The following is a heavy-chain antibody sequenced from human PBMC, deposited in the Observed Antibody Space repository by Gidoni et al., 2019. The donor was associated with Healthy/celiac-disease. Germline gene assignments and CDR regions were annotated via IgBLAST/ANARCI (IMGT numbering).Heavy chain of an antibody. CDR2: ISSSGSTI. J-gene: IGHJ4*02. Sequence: EVQLVESGGGLVQPGGSLRLSCAASGFTFSSYEMNWVRQAPGKGLEWVSYISSSGSTIYYADSGKGRFTISRDNAKNSLYLQMNSLRAEDTAVYYCARDHGYSSSPIFDYWGQGTLVTVSS. CDR1: GFTFSSYE. V-gene: IGHV3-48*03. CDR3: ARDHGYSSSPIFDY. D-gene: IGHD6-6*01.